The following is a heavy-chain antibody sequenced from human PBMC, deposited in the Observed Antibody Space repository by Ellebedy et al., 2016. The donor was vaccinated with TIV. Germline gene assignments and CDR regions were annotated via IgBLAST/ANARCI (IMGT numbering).Heavy chain of an antibody. CDR1: GFTFSSYA. Sequence: GGSLRLSXAASGFTFSSYAMSWVRQAPGKGLEWVSAISGSGGSTYYADSVKGRFTISRDNSKNTLYLQMNSLRAEDTAVYYCAKDLDYDILTGYHYYYYGMDVWGQGTTVTVSS. J-gene: IGHJ6*02. V-gene: IGHV3-23*01. CDR2: ISGSGGST. D-gene: IGHD3-9*01. CDR3: AKDLDYDILTGYHYYYYGMDV.